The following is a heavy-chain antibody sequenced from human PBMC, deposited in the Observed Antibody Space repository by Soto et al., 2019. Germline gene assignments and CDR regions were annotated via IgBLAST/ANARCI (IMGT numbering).Heavy chain of an antibody. V-gene: IGHV1-3*01. CDR3: ARKDYYGSGIYYFDY. J-gene: IGHJ4*02. CDR1: GYTFTTYP. CDR2: INPANGDT. Sequence: AAVKVSCKPSGYTFTTYPIHWVRQAPGQSLEWMGWINPANGDTGYSQNFQGRVTITRDASASTAYMELSSLRSEDTAVYYCARKDYYGSGIYYFDYWGQGPLVTVSS. D-gene: IGHD3-10*01.